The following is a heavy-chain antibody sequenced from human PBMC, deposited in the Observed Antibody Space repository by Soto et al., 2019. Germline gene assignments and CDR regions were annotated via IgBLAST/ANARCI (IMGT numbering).Heavy chain of an antibody. CDR2: FDPEDGET. D-gene: IGHD2-21*01. J-gene: IGHJ4*02. CDR3: ATDYSGVIASPFDY. V-gene: IGHV1-24*01. Sequence: ASVKVSCKVSGYTLTELSMHWVRQAPGKGLEWMGGFDPEDGETIYAQKFQGRVTMTEDTSTDTAYMELSSPRSEDTAVYYCATDYSGVIASPFDYWGQGTLVTVSS. CDR1: GYTLTELS.